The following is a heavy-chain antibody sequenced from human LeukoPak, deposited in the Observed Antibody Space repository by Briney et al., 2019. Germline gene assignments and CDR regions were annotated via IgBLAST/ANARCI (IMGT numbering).Heavy chain of an antibody. CDR3: ARDSQAFDI. CDR2: ISRSIS. V-gene: IGHV3-11*05. CDR1: GFSFSDYY. Sequence: GGSLRLSCAASGFSFSDYYMSWIRQAPGKELEWVSFISRSISHYADSVRGRFTISRDNAKSSLYLQMNSLRAEDTAVYYCARDSQAFDIWGQGTVVTVSS. J-gene: IGHJ3*02.